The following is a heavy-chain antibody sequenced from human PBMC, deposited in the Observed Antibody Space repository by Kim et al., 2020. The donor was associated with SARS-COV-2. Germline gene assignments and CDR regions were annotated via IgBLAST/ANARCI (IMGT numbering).Heavy chain of an antibody. D-gene: IGHD4-17*01. CDR2: IYYSGST. J-gene: IGHJ4*02. Sequence: SETLSLTCTVSGGSISSSSYYWGWIRQPPGKGLEWIGSIYYSGSTYYNPSLKSRVTISVDTSKNQFSLKLSSVTAADTAVYYCARHGDDYGDYAESFDYWGQGTLVTVSS. V-gene: IGHV4-39*01. CDR3: ARHGDDYGDYAESFDY. CDR1: GGSISSSSYY.